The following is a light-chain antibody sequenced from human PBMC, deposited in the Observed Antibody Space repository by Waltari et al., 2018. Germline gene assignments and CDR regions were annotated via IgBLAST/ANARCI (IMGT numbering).Light chain of an antibody. CDR2: HNN. CDR1: NSNIGYHT. V-gene: IGLV1-44*01. CDR3: AAWDDSLNLYV. Sequence: QSVLTQPPSASGTLGRTVTISCSGYNSNIGYHTVNWNQHIPGTAPKRLMYHNNPRPAGVPDRFSGSKSGTSASLAISGLQSDDEADYYCAAWDDSLNLYVFGTGTKLAVL. J-gene: IGLJ1*01.